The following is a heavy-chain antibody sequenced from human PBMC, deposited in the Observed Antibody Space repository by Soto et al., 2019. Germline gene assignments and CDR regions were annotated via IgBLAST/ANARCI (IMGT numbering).Heavy chain of an antibody. D-gene: IGHD6-19*01. CDR3: AKDAVARSYDNWIDS. Sequence: EVQLVESGGGLVQPGRSLRLSCVASGFTSDDYAMYWVRQAPGKGLEWVSGISWTSGNIHYADAVRGRFTISSDNAKNSLHLQMTSLSVEDTALYYCAKDAVARSYDNWIDSWGQGTLVIVSS. V-gene: IGHV3-9*02. J-gene: IGHJ5*01. CDR2: ISWTSGNI. CDR1: GFTSDDYA.